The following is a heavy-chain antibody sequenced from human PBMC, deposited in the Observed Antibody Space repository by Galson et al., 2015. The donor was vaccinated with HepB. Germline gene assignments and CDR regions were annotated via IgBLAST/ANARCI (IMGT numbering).Heavy chain of an antibody. J-gene: IGHJ4*02. CDR1: GFTFSSYG. D-gene: IGHD6-19*01. CDR2: IWYDGSNK. V-gene: IGHV3-33*01. CDR3: ARNLYSSGWYYFDY. Sequence: SLRLSCAASGFTFSSYGMHWVRQAPGKGLEWVAVIWYDGSNKYYADSVKGRFTISRDNSKNTLYLQMNSLRAEDTAVYYCARNLYSSGWYYFDYWGQGTLVTVSS.